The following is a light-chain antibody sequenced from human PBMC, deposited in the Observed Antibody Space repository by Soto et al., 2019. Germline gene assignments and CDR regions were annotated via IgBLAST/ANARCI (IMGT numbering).Light chain of an antibody. CDR2: LDD. CDR1: SSNIGENA. Sequence: QPVLTQPPSVSEAPRQRVTISCSGSSSNIGENAVNWFQQVPGKAPKLLIYLDDLLPSGVSDRFSGSKSGTSASLAISGLQSEDEADYYCATWDNNLNGVVFGGGTQLTVL. J-gene: IGLJ2*01. CDR3: ATWDNNLNGVV. V-gene: IGLV1-36*01.